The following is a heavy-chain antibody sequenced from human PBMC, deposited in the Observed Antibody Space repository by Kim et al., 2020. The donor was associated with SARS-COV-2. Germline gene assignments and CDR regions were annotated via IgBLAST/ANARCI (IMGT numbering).Heavy chain of an antibody. CDR3: ARDISKFSGGYGTDAFDY. J-gene: IGHJ4*02. Sequence: GGSLRLSCAASGFTFSSYSMNWVRQAPGKGLEWVSYISSSSSTIYYADSVKGRFTISRDNAKNSLYLQMNSLRDEDTAVYYCARDISKFSGGYGTDAFDYGGQGTLVTVSS. D-gene: IGHD5-12*01. V-gene: IGHV3-48*02. CDR1: GFTFSSYS. CDR2: ISSSSSTI.